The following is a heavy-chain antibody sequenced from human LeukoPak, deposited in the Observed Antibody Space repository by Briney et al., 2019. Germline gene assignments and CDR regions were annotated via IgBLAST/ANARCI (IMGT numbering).Heavy chain of an antibody. CDR1: GFTFSSYS. V-gene: IGHV3-21*01. J-gene: IGHJ4*02. CDR3: ARGTQWLDPFDY. Sequence: GSLRLSCAASGFTFSSYSMNWVRQAPGKGLEWVSSISSSSSYIYYADSVKGRFTISRDNAKNSLYLQMSSLRAEDTAVYYCARGTQWLDPFDYWGQGTLVTVSS. CDR2: ISSSSSYI. D-gene: IGHD6-19*01.